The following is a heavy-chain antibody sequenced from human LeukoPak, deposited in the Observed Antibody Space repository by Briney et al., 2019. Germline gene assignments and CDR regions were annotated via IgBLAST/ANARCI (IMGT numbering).Heavy chain of an antibody. CDR2: SSASYADN. CDR1: GYRFTSYW. CDR3: ARPRVVAVRDAFDI. V-gene: IGHV5-51*01. J-gene: IGHJ3*02. Sequence: GESLQISCKGSGYRFTSYWIAWVRQMPGKGLWWMFFSSASYADNRYSTSLQAQVTISADKSISTAYLQWSSLKASDTARYYFARPRVVAVRDAFDIWGQGTMVTVSS. D-gene: IGHD2-2*01.